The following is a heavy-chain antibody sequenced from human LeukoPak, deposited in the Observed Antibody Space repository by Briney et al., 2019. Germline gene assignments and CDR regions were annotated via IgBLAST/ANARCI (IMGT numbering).Heavy chain of an antibody. Sequence: SVKVSCKASGGTFSSYAISWVRQAPGQGLEWMGRIIPILGTANYAQKFQGRVTITTDESTSTAYMELSSLRSEDTAVYYCARDKGSSGYYRTYYFDYWGQGTLVTVSS. CDR2: IIPILGTA. V-gene: IGHV1-69*11. CDR3: ARDKGSSGYYRTYYFDY. J-gene: IGHJ4*02. CDR1: GGTFSSYA. D-gene: IGHD3-22*01.